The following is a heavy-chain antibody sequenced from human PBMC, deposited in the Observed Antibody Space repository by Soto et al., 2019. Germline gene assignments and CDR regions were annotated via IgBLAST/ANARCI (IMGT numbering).Heavy chain of an antibody. CDR2: IYHSCSS. J-gene: IGHJ4*02. Sequence: QLQLQESGSGLVKPSQTLSLTCAVSGGSISSGGYSWSWIRQPPGKCLEWIGYIYHSCSSYYNPFIKSRVTISVDRSKNQFSLKMRSVTAADKDVYYCARAGGLGAVAVDYWGQGHLVT. CDR1: GGSISSGGYS. CDR3: ARAGGLGAVAVDY. V-gene: IGHV4-30-2*01. D-gene: IGHD6-19*01.